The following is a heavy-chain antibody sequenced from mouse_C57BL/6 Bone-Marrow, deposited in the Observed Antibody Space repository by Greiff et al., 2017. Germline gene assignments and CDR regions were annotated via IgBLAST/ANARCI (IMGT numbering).Heavy chain of an antibody. V-gene: IGHV5-9-1*02. CDR1: GFTFSSYA. Sequence: EVQLMESGEGLVKPGGSLKLSCAASGFTFSSYAMSWVRQTPEKRLEWVAYISSGGDSTYSADTVKGRFTISIDNARNTLYLQMSSLKSEDTAMYYWTRGRGGDSAGYDARDYWGQGTSVTVSS. J-gene: IGHJ4*01. D-gene: IGHD3-2*02. CDR3: TRGRGGDSAGYDARDY. CDR2: ISSGGDST.